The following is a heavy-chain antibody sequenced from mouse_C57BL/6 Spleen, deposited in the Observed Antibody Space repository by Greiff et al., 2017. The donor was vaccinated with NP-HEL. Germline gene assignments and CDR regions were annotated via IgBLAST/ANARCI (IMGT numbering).Heavy chain of an antibody. CDR3: ARNWDGVDY. V-gene: IGHV1-64*01. Sequence: QVQLQQPGAELVKPGASVTLSCKASGYTFTSYWMHWVKQRPGQGLEWLGMIHPTSGSTNYNEKFKSKATLTVDKSSSTAYMQLSSLTSEDSAVYYCARNWDGVDYWGQGTTLTVSS. D-gene: IGHD4-1*01. CDR1: GYTFTSYW. CDR2: IHPTSGST. J-gene: IGHJ2*01.